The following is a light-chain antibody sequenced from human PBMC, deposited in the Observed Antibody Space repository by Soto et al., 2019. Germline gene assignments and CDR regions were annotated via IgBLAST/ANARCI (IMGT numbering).Light chain of an antibody. V-gene: IGLV2-23*01. CDR3: CSYAGSSTLV. CDR2: EGS. Sequence: QSVLTQHASVSGSPGQSITVSCTGTSSDVGSYNLVSWYQQHPGNAPKLMIYEGSKRPSGISNRFSGSKSGNTASLTISGLQAEDEADYYCCSYAGSSTLVFGGGTKLTVL. J-gene: IGLJ2*01. CDR1: SSDVGSYNL.